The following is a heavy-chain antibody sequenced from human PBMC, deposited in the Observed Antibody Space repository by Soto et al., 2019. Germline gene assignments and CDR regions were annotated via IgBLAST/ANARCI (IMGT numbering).Heavy chain of an antibody. CDR2: ITPIFGTA. D-gene: IGHD5-18*01. J-gene: IGHJ5*02. V-gene: IGHV1-69*12. CDR3: ARTNTAMVTGWFDP. Sequence: QVQLVQSGAEVKKPGSSVKVSCKASGGTFSSYAISWVRQAPGQGLEWMGGITPIFGTANYAQKFQGRVTITADESTSTAYMELSSLRSEDTAVYYCARTNTAMVTGWFDPWGQGTLVTVSS. CDR1: GGTFSSYA.